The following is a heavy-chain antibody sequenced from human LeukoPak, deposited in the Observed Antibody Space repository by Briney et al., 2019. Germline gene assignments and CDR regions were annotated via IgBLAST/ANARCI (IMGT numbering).Heavy chain of an antibody. CDR2: IYTSGST. Sequence: PSETLSLTCAVSGGSISSYYWSWIRQPAGKGLEWIGRIYTSGSTNYNPSLKSRVTMSVDTSKNQFSLKLSSVTAADTAVYYCARDSVPAAMSAGDWFDPWGQGTLVTVSS. CDR1: GGSISSYY. CDR3: ARDSVPAAMSAGDWFDP. J-gene: IGHJ5*02. V-gene: IGHV4-4*07. D-gene: IGHD2-2*01.